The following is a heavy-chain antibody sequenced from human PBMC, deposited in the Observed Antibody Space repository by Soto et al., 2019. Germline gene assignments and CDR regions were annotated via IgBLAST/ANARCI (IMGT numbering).Heavy chain of an antibody. V-gene: IGHV3-23*01. D-gene: IGHD2-2*01. CDR1: GFTFSSYA. CDR2: ISGSGGST. CDR3: ANSAQLTLKGYVDY. J-gene: IGHJ4*02. Sequence: PGGSLRLSCAASGFTFSSYAMSWVRQAPGKGLEWVSAISGSGGSTYYADSVKGRFTISRDNSKNTLYLQMNSLRAEDTAVYYCANSAQLTLKGYVDYWGQGTLVTVSS.